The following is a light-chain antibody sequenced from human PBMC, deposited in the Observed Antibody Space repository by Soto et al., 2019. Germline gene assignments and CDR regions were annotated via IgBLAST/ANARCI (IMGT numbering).Light chain of an antibody. CDR3: QQYKDWPTT. CDR1: QSASST. J-gene: IGKJ1*01. Sequence: EIVMTQSPATLSVSPGESATLSCRASQSASSTVAWYQQKSGQAPRLLIYYASTRAIGVPARFSGSGSATDFTLTITSLQSEDFGVYYCQQYKDWPTTFGQGTKVEIK. CDR2: YAS. V-gene: IGKV3-15*01.